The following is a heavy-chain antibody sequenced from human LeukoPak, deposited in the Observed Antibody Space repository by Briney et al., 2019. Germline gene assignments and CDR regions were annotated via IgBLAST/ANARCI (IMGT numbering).Heavy chain of an antibody. CDR3: AKWAPLYGSGSYTLGY. V-gene: IGHV3-30*18. CDR2: ISYDGSNK. CDR1: GFTFSSYG. Sequence: GGSLRLPCAASGFTFSSYGMHWVRQAPGKGLEWVAVISYDGSNKYYADSVKGRFTISRDNSKNTLYLQMNSLRAEDTAVYYCAKWAPLYGSGSYTLGYWGQGTLVTVSS. J-gene: IGHJ4*02. D-gene: IGHD3-10*01.